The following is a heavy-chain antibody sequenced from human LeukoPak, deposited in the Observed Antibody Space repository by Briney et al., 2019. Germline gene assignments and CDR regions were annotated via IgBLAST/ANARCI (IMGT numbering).Heavy chain of an antibody. Sequence: QPSETLSLTCTVSGGSISSYYWSWIRQPPGKGLEWIGYIYYSGSTNYNPSLKSRVTISVDTSKNQFSLKLSSVTAADTAVYYCARAQRDIVVVPAAMTYYYYYYMDVWGKGTTVTVSS. CDR2: IYYSGST. J-gene: IGHJ6*03. V-gene: IGHV4-59*01. CDR1: GGSISSYY. D-gene: IGHD2-2*01. CDR3: ARAQRDIVVVPAAMTYYYYYYMDV.